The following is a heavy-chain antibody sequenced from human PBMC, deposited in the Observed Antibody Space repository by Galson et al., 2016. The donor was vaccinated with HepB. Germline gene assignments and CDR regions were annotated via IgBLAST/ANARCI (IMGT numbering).Heavy chain of an antibody. CDR1: GFTFISYG. D-gene: IGHD3-10*01. Sequence: SLRLSCAASGFTFISYGMHWVRQAPGKGLQWVALISYDGSKKYYADSVKGRFTISRDNSHNTLYLQMNSVRVDDTAVYYCAKVELNSKQYYYYGMDVWGQGTTVTVSS. CDR2: ISYDGSKK. CDR3: AKVELNSKQYYYYGMDV. J-gene: IGHJ6*02. V-gene: IGHV3-30*18.